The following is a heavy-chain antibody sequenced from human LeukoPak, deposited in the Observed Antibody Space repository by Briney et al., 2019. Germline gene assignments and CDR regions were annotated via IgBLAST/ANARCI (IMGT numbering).Heavy chain of an antibody. Sequence: PSETLSLTCTVSGGSISSYYWSWIRQPPGKGLEWIGDIYYSGSTNYNPSLKSRVTISVDTSKNQFSLKLSSVTAADTAVYYCARDPVTRGGFDYWGQGTLVTVSS. J-gene: IGHJ4*02. CDR3: ARDPVTRGGFDY. D-gene: IGHD1-1*01. CDR1: GGSISSYY. V-gene: IGHV4-59*01. CDR2: IYYSGST.